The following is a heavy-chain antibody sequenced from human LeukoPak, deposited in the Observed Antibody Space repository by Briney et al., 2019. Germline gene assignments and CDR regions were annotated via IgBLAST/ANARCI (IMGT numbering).Heavy chain of an antibody. Sequence: GGSLRLSCTTSGFVSKNYAMSWVRLAPGKGLEWVSIISATGVNTYYADSVKGRFTISRDNSKNTLYLQMNSLRAEDTAVYYCARQPAGYSYGAGAFDIWGQGTMVTVSS. D-gene: IGHD5-18*01. V-gene: IGHV3-23*01. J-gene: IGHJ3*02. CDR2: ISATGVNT. CDR1: GFVSKNYA. CDR3: ARQPAGYSYGAGAFDI.